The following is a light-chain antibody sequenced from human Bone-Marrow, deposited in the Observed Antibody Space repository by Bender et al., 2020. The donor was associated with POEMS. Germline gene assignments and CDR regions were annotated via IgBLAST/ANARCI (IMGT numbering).Light chain of an antibody. V-gene: IGLV2-8*01. J-gene: IGLJ2*01. Sequence: QSALTQPASVSGSPGQSITISCTGTSSDVGGYNYVSWYQQHPGKAPKLMIYDVSNRPSGVPDRFSGSKSGDTASLTVSGLQAEDEAVYYCSAYAGTNKVVFGGGTKLTVL. CDR3: SAYAGTNKVV. CDR2: DVS. CDR1: SSDVGGYNY.